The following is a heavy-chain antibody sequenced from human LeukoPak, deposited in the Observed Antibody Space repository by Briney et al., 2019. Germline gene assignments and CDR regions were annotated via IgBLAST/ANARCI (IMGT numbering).Heavy chain of an antibody. Sequence: ASVKVSCKASGYTFTSYGISWVQQAPGQGLEWMGWISAYNGNTNYAQKLQGRVTMTTDTSTGTAYMELRSLRSDDTAVYYCAREGHGDSPFDYWGQGTLVTVSS. CDR3: AREGHGDSPFDY. CDR2: ISAYNGNT. D-gene: IGHD4-17*01. CDR1: GYTFTSYG. V-gene: IGHV1-18*01. J-gene: IGHJ4*02.